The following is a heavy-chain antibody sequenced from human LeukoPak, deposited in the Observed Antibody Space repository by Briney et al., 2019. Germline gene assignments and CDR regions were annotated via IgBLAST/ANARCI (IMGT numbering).Heavy chain of an antibody. CDR2: ISXSGGST. V-gene: IGHV3-23*01. J-gene: IGHJ4*02. D-gene: IGHD6-13*01. CDR3: AKVRTSIYSSSWYVLDY. Sequence: AISXSGGSTYYADSVKGRFTISRDNSKNTLYLQMNSLRAEDTAVYYCAKVRTSIYSSSWYVLDYWGQGTLVTVSS.